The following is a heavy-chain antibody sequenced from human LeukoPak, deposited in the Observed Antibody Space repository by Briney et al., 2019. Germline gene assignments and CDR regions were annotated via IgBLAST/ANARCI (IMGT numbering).Heavy chain of an antibody. CDR3: AKDRAEGYCSGCSCYLDC. J-gene: IGHJ4*02. CDR2: IRYDGSNK. CDR1: GFTFSSYG. Sequence: GGSLRLSCAASGFTFSSYGMHWVRQAPGKGLEWVAFIRYDGSNKYYADSVKGRFTISRDNSKNTLYLQMNSLRAEDTAVYYCAKDRAEGYCSGCSCYLDCWGQGTLVTVSS. V-gene: IGHV3-30*02. D-gene: IGHD2-15*01.